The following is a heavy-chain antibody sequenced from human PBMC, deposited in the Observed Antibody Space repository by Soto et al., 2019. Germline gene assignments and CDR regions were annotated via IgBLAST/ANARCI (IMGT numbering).Heavy chain of an antibody. CDR1: GGTFGSYT. V-gene: IGHV1-69*04. Sequence: SVKVSCKASGGTFGSYTISWVRQATGQRLEWMGRIIPILGIANYAQKFQGRVTITADKSTSTAYMELSSLRSEDTAVYYCAREAGYDFWSGYYTGYWFDPWGQGTLVTVSS. D-gene: IGHD3-3*01. CDR3: AREAGYDFWSGYYTGYWFDP. CDR2: IIPILGIA. J-gene: IGHJ5*02.